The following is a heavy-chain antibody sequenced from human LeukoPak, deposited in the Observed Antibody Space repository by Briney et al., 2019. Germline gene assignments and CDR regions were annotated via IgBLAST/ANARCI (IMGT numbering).Heavy chain of an antibody. CDR2: ISGSGGST. J-gene: IGHJ4*02. D-gene: IGHD2-21*02. CDR1: GFTFNNYA. V-gene: IGHV3-23*01. CDR3: AKDVGTRDLYYFDY. Sequence: GGSLRLSCAASGFTFNNYAMSWVRQAPEKGLEWVSGISGSGGSTDYADSVKGRFTISRDNSKNAVYLQMTGPRAEDTAVYYCAKDVGTRDLYYFDYWGQGTLVTVSS.